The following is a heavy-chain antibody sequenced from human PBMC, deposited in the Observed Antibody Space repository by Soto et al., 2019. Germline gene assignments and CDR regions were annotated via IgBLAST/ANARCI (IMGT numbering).Heavy chain of an antibody. CDR3: AKEGGYGDRIADDYYYYGMDV. D-gene: IGHD2-21*02. Sequence: AGGSLRLSCEVSGFSFRSFGMHWVRQAPGEGLEWVTVISHEGTYKHYADSVKGRFTISRDDSKNTLYLEMNGLRAEDTAVYYCAKEGGYGDRIADDYYYYGMDVWGQGTTVTVSS. CDR2: ISHEGTYK. J-gene: IGHJ6*02. CDR1: GFSFRSFG. V-gene: IGHV3-30*18.